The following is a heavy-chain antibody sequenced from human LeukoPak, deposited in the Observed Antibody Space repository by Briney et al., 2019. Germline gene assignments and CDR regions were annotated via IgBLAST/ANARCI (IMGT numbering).Heavy chain of an antibody. V-gene: IGHV3-9*01. CDR1: GFTVNDHA. CDR3: AKDVSAGGLDY. CDR2: IYWSSVDV. Sequence: GGSLRLSCTASGFTVNDHAMHWVRQVPGKGLEWVSGIYWSSVDVGYADSVKGRFTIFRDNAKNSLYLQMDNLLPGDSALYFCAKDVSAGGLDYWGRGTLVAVSS. J-gene: IGHJ4*02. D-gene: IGHD6-13*01.